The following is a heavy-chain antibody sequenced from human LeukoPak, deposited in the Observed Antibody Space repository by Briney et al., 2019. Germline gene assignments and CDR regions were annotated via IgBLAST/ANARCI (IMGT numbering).Heavy chain of an antibody. J-gene: IGHJ4*02. V-gene: IGHV3-48*03. D-gene: IGHD5-18*01. CDR2: ISTSGGTI. CDR3: ARDGPGYSFDY. Sequence: GGSLRLSCAASGFTFSGYEMNWVRQAPGKGLEWVSCISTSGGTIYYADSVKGRFTISRDNARNSLYLQMNSLRAEDTAVYYCARDGPGYSFDYWGQGTLVTVSS. CDR1: GFTFSGYE.